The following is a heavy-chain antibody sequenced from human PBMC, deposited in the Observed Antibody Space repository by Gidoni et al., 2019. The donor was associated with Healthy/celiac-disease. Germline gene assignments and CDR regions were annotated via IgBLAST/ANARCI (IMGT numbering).Heavy chain of an antibody. CDR3: ARLRIQLYYYYGMDV. CDR2: INHSGST. D-gene: IGHD5-18*01. V-gene: IGHV4-34*01. Sequence: GLEWIGEINHSGSTNYNPSLKSRVTISVDTSKNQFSLKLSSVTAADTAVYYCARLRIQLYYYYGMDVWGQGTTVTVSS. J-gene: IGHJ6*02.